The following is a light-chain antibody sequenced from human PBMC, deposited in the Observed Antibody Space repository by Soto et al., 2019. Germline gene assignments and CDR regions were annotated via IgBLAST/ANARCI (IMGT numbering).Light chain of an antibody. CDR2: GVN. Sequence: QSALTQRASVSGSPGQSITISCTGTSSDVGSYNLVSWYQQHPGKAPKLMIYGVNKRPSGVSNRFSGSKSGNTASLTISGLQAEDEADYYCCSYAGISTFYVFGTGTKLTVL. V-gene: IGLV2-23*02. CDR1: SSDVGSYNL. J-gene: IGLJ1*01. CDR3: CSYAGISTFYV.